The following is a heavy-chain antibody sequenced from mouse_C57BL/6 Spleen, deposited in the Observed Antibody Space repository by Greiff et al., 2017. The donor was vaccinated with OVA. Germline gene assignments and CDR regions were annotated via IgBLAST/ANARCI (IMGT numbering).Heavy chain of an antibody. J-gene: IGHJ3*01. V-gene: IGHV1-26*01. CDR1: GYTFTDYY. D-gene: IGHD2-4*01. Sequence: EVQLQQSGPELVKPGASVKISCKASGYTFTDYYMNWVKQSHGKSLEWIGDINPNNGGTSYNQKFKGKATLTVDKSSSTAYMELRCLTSEDSAVYYSARIYYDYDGGPWFAYWGQGTLVTVSA. CDR2: INPNNGGT. CDR3: ARIYYDYDGGPWFAY.